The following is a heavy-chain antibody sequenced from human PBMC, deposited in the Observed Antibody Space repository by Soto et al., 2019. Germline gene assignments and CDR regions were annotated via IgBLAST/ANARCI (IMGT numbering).Heavy chain of an antibody. Sequence: SEMLSLTCAVYGGSFSGYYWSWIRQPPGKGLEWIGEINHSGSTNYNPSLKSRVTISVDTSKNQFSLKLSSVTAADTAVYYCAISSSGYYFNPRRWFDPWGQGTLVTVSS. CDR3: AISSSGYYFNPRRWFDP. V-gene: IGHV4-34*01. J-gene: IGHJ5*02. CDR1: GGSFSGYY. CDR2: INHSGST. D-gene: IGHD3-22*01.